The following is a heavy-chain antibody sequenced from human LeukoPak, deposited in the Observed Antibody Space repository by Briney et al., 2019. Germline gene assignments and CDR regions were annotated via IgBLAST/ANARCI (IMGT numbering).Heavy chain of an antibody. V-gene: IGHV3-66*01. J-gene: IGHJ4*02. D-gene: IGHD6-13*01. CDR2: IYSGGST. CDR1: GFTFSSYA. Sequence: RGSLRLSCAASGFTFSSYAMSWVRQAPGKGLEWVSVIYSGGSTYYADSVKGRFTISRDNSKNTLYLQMNSLRAEDTAVYYCARGGPAAGRFDYWGQGTLVTVSS. CDR3: ARGGPAAGRFDY.